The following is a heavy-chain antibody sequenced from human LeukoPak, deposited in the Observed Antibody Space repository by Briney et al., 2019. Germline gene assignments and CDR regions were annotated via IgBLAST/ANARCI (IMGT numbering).Heavy chain of an antibody. CDR1: GYTFTSYG. J-gene: IGHJ4*02. Sequence: ASVKVSCKASGYTFTSYGISWARQAPGQGLEWMGWISAYNGNTNYAQKLQGRVTMTTDTSTSTAYMELRSLRSDDTAVYYCARDGALYDSSGYYPVDYWGQGTLVTVSS. CDR3: ARDGALYDSSGYYPVDY. V-gene: IGHV1-18*01. D-gene: IGHD3-22*01. CDR2: ISAYNGNT.